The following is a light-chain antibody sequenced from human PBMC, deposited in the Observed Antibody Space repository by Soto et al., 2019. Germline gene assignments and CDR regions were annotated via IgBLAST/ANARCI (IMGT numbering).Light chain of an antibody. CDR1: RSNIGTYA. Sequence: QSVLTQSPSASVTPGQRVTISCSGSRSNIGTYAVNWYQQLPGAAPTLLIFCNHQRPSGVPDRFSGSKSGTSASLAISGPQSEDEADYYCAAWDDSLRAVVFGGGTKLTVL. V-gene: IGLV1-44*01. CDR2: CNH. CDR3: AAWDDSLRAVV. J-gene: IGLJ2*01.